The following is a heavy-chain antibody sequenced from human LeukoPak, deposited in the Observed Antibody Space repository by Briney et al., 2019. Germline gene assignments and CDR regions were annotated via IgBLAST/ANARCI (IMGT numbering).Heavy chain of an antibody. CDR1: GGSFSGYY. J-gene: IGHJ3*02. Sequence: SETLSLTCAVYGGSFSGYYWSWIRQPPGKGLEWIRSIYYSGSTYYNPSLKSRVTISLDTSKNQFSLKLSSVTAADTAVYYCARGPLTVTDDAFDIWGQGTMVTVSS. CDR3: ARGPLTVTDDAFDI. D-gene: IGHD4-17*01. CDR2: IYYSGST. V-gene: IGHV4-34*01.